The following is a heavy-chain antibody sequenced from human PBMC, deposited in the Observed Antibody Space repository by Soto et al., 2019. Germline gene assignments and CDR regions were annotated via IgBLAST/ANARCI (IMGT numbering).Heavy chain of an antibody. CDR2: IKQDGSEK. D-gene: IGHD4-17*01. Sequence: EVQLVESGGGLVQPGGSLRLSCAASGFTFSSYWMSWVRQAPGKGLEWVANIKQDGSEKYYVDSVKGRFTISRDNAKNSLYLQMNRLRAEDTAVYYCATVETMTTVTTSDAFDIWGQGTMVTVSS. CDR3: ATVETMTTVTTSDAFDI. J-gene: IGHJ3*02. CDR1: GFTFSSYW. V-gene: IGHV3-7*01.